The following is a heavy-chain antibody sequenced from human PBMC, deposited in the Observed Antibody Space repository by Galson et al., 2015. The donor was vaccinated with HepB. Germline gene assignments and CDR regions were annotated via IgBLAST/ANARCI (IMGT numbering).Heavy chain of an antibody. CDR3: ARDKEWGVGELIWYFDL. V-gene: IGHV4-28*03. CDR1: GYSISSSNW. D-gene: IGHD3-16*01. J-gene: IGHJ2*01. CDR2: IYYSGST. Sequence: LTCAVSGYSISSSNWWGWIRQPPGKGLEWIGYIYYSGSTYYNPSLKSRVTMSVDTSKNQFSLKLSSVTAADTAVYYCARDKEWGVGELIWYFDLWGRGTLVTVSS.